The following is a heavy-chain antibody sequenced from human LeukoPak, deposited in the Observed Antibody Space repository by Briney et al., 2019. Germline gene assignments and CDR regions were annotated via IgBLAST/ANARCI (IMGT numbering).Heavy chain of an antibody. CDR1: GFTLSSYG. Sequence: GRSLRLSCAASGFTLSSYGMHWVRQAPGKGLEWVAVIWYDGSNKYYADSVKGRFTISRDNSKNTLYLQMNSLRAEDTAVYYCARVPTAAGTTYYFDYWGQGTLVTVSS. CDR2: IWYDGSNK. D-gene: IGHD1-1*01. CDR3: ARVPTAAGTTYYFDY. J-gene: IGHJ4*02. V-gene: IGHV3-33*01.